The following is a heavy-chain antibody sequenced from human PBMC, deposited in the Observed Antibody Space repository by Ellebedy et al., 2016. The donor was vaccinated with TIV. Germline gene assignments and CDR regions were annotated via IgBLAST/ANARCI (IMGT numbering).Heavy chain of an antibody. D-gene: IGHD1-14*01. CDR1: GDSISSNNW. J-gene: IGHJ4*02. CDR3: ATNQAKKFDF. V-gene: IGHV4-4*02. Sequence: SETLSLTCAVSGDSISSNNWWNWVRQPPGKGLEWIGEIFHTGTTKYNPSLKSRLTISVDKSKNQFSLKLSSVTAADTAVYYCATNQAKKFDFWGQGTLATVSS. CDR2: IFHTGTT.